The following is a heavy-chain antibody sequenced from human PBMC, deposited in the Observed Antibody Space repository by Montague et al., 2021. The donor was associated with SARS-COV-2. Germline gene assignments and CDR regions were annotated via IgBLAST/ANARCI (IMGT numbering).Heavy chain of an antibody. J-gene: IGHJ4*02. CDR3: ARTYYDILTGYYTYDY. CDR2: IDWDDDK. D-gene: IGHD3-9*01. CDR1: GFSLSTSGMC. Sequence: PALVTPTQTLTLTCTFSGFSLSTSGMCVSWIRQPPGKALEWLALIDWDDDKYYSTSLKTRLTTSKDTSKNQVVLTMTNMDPVDTATYYCARTYYDILTGYYTYDYWGQGTLVTVSS. V-gene: IGHV2-70*01.